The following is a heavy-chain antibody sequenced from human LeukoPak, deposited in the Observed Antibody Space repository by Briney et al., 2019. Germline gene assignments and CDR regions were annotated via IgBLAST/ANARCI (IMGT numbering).Heavy chain of an antibody. V-gene: IGHV3-53*01. D-gene: IGHD3-10*01. Sequence: GGSLRLSCAASGFTVTNYYMNWVRQAPGKGLEWVSIIYSGATTYYADSVKGRFTISRDTSKNTVSLQMNSLRAEDTAVYYCASGSGSYRTPYYYMDVWGTGTTVTVSS. CDR1: GFTVTNYY. J-gene: IGHJ6*03. CDR3: ASGSGSYRTPYYYMDV. CDR2: IYSGATT.